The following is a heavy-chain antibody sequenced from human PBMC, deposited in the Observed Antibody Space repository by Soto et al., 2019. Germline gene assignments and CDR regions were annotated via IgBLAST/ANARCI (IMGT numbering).Heavy chain of an antibody. CDR2: IYHSGST. CDR3: AGDELDGYYFDY. Sequence: QLQLQESGSGLVKPSQTLSLTCTVSGGSISSGGYSWNWIRQPPGKGLEWIGYIYHSGSTDYNPSLRSRVTISVDKSNNQFSLKLSSVTAADTAVYYCAGDELDGYYFDYWGQGTLVTVSS. J-gene: IGHJ4*02. D-gene: IGHD3-3*01. CDR1: GGSISSGGYS. V-gene: IGHV4-30-2*01.